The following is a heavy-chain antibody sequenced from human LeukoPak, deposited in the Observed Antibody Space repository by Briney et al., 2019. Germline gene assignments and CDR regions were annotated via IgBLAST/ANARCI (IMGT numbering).Heavy chain of an antibody. Sequence: GGSLRLSCAASGFTFSSYGMHWVRQAPGKGLEWVAVIWYDGSNKYYADSVKGRFTISRDNSKNTLYLQMNSLRAEDTAVYYCARDRQWLVGEDYFDYWGQGTLVTVSS. CDR1: GFTFSSYG. J-gene: IGHJ4*02. V-gene: IGHV3-33*01. CDR3: ARDRQWLVGEDYFDY. D-gene: IGHD6-19*01. CDR2: IWYDGSNK.